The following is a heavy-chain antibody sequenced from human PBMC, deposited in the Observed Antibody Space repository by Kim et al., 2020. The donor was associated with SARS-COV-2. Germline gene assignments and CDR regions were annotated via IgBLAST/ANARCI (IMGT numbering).Heavy chain of an antibody. D-gene: IGHD3-22*01. CDR3: ATWENYDSSGYAFDY. Sequence: SETLSLTCTVSGGSISSYYWSWIRQPPGKGLEWIGYIYYSGSTNYNPSLKSRVTISVDTSKNQFSLKLSSVTAADTAVYYCATWENYDSSGYAFDYWGQGTLVTVSS. CDR2: IYYSGST. CDR1: GGSISSYY. V-gene: IGHV4-59*08. J-gene: IGHJ4*02.